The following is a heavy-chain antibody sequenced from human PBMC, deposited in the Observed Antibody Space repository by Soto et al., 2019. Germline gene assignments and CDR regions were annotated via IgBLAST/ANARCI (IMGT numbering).Heavy chain of an antibody. J-gene: IGHJ4*02. CDR3: ARESEDLTSNFDY. V-gene: IGHV1-46*01. Sequence: GASVKVSCKASGYTFTRYHIHWVRQAPGQGLEWLGMINPGGGRTTYAQKIQGRVTMTRDTSTRTVYMELSSLRAEHTAVYYCARESEDLTSNFDYWGQGTLVTVS. CDR2: INPGGGRT. CDR1: GYTFTRYH.